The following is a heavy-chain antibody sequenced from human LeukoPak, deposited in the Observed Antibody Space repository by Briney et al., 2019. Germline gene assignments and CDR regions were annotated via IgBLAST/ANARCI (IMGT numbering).Heavy chain of an antibody. CDR2: INSVGSST. J-gene: IGHJ5*02. CDR3: ARERTSGWDAFDT. CDR1: GFTFSSFW. D-gene: IGHD6-19*01. Sequence: GGSLRLSCAASGFTFSSFWMHWVRQAPGKGLVWVSRINSVGSSTSYADSVKGRFTISRDNAKNTLYLQMNSLRAEDTAVYYCARERTSGWDAFDTWGQGTLVAVSS. V-gene: IGHV3-74*01.